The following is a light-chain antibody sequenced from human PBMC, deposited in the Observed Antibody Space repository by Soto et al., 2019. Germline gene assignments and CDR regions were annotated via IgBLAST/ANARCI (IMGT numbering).Light chain of an antibody. CDR3: SSYAGNKHV. V-gene: IGLV2-8*01. CDR2: EVT. Sequence: QSALTQPPSASGPLGQSVTISCTGTRSDVGGYEYVSWYQQHPGKAPKLMIYEVTKRPSGAPDRFSGSKSGNTASPTVSGLQAEDEADYYCSSYAGNKHVFGTGTKVTVL. J-gene: IGLJ1*01. CDR1: RSDVGGYEY.